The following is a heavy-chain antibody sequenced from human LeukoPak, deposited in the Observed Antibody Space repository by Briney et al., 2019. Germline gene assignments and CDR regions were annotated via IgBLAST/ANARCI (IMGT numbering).Heavy chain of an antibody. V-gene: IGHV3-48*04. CDR1: GFTFSSYS. CDR2: ISSSSSTI. Sequence: PGGSLRLSCAASGFTFSSYSMNWVRQAPGKGLEWVSYISSSSSTIYYADSVKGRFTISRDNTKNSLYLQMSSLRAEDTAVYYCARDARSGSWGQGTLVTVSS. D-gene: IGHD3-10*01. J-gene: IGHJ4*02. CDR3: ARDARSGS.